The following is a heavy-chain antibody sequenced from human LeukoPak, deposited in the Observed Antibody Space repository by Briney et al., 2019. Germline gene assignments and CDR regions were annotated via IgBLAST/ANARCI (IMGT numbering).Heavy chain of an antibody. D-gene: IGHD3-22*01. Sequence: ASVTVSCTASGGTFSSYTISWVRQAPGQGLEWMGRIIPILGIANYAQKFQGRVTITADKSTSTAYMELSSLRAEDTAVYYCAREGYYYDSSGYYNSWGQGTLVTVSS. CDR3: AREGYYYDSSGYYNS. J-gene: IGHJ4*02. CDR2: IIPILGIA. V-gene: IGHV1-69*04. CDR1: GGTFSSYT.